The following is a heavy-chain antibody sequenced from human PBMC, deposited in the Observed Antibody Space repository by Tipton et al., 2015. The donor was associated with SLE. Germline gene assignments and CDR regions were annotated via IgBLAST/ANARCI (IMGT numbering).Heavy chain of an antibody. V-gene: IGHV4-38-2*01. Sequence: TLSLTCAVSGYSISSGHYWGWIRQPPGKGLEWIGSISHSGNTYYNPSLKSRVSMSIDTSKNQVFLRLSSVTAADTAVYYCARRGVAAMDVWGQGTTVTVSS. J-gene: IGHJ6*02. CDR3: ARRGVAAMDV. D-gene: IGHD3-10*01. CDR2: ISHSGNT. CDR1: GYSISSGHY.